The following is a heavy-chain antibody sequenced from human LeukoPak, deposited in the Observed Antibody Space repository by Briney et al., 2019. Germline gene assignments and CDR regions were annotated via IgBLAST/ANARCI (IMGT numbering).Heavy chain of an antibody. Sequence: SETLSLTCTVSGGSISSYYWSWIRQPAGTALEWIGRIYTSGTITYNPSLKSRVTMSVDTSKNQFSLKLSSVTAADTAVYYCARGRDYYDTGGYYYDYWGQGTLVTVSS. D-gene: IGHD3-22*01. J-gene: IGHJ4*02. V-gene: IGHV4-4*07. CDR1: GGSISSYY. CDR3: ARGRDYYDTGGYYYDY. CDR2: IYTSGTI.